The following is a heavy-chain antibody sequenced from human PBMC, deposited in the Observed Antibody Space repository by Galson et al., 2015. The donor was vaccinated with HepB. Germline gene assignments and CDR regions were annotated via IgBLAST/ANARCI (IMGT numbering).Heavy chain of an antibody. Sequence: TLSLTCTVSGGSISSGGYYWSWIRRHPGKGLEWIGYIYYSGSTYYNPSLKSRVTISVDTSKNQFSLKLSSVTAADTAVYYCARLGWGFGVTSYYYGMDVWGQGTTVTVSS. D-gene: IGHD3-3*01. J-gene: IGHJ6*02. CDR1: GGSISSGGYY. CDR3: ARLGWGFGVTSYYYGMDV. CDR2: IYYSGST. V-gene: IGHV4-31*03.